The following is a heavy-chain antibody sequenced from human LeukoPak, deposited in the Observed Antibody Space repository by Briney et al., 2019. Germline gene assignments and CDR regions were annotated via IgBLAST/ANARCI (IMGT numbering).Heavy chain of an antibody. CDR3: ARGPNCSGGSCYLRYFDY. V-gene: IGHV4-38-2*02. Sequence: SETLSLTCTVSGYSISSGYYWGWIRQPPGKGLEWIGSIYHSGSTYYNPSLKSRVTISVDTSKNQFSLKLSSVTAADTAVYYCARGPNCSGGSCYLRYFDYWGQGTLVTVSS. CDR1: GYSISSGYY. D-gene: IGHD2-15*01. CDR2: IYHSGST. J-gene: IGHJ4*02.